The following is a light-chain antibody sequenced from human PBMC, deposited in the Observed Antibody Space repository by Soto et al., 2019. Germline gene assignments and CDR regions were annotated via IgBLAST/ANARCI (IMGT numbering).Light chain of an antibody. CDR1: SSDVGGYNY. J-gene: IGLJ2*01. V-gene: IGLV2-14*01. CDR3: SSYTSSRTLVEV. Sequence: QSALTQPASVSGAPGQSITISCTGTSSDVGGYNYVSWYQQHPGKAPKLMIYDVSNRPSGVSNRFSGSKSGNTASLTISGLQAEDEADYYCSSYTSSRTLVEVFGGGTKVTVL. CDR2: DVS.